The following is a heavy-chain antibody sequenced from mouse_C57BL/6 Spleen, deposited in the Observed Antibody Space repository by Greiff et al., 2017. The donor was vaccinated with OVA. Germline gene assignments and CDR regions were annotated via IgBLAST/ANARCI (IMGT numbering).Heavy chain of an antibody. V-gene: IGHV5-17*01. CDR1: GFTFSDSG. CDR3: ANYSNYLAWFAY. CDR2: ISSGSSTI. Sequence: EVMLVESGGGLVKPGGSLKLSCAASGFTFSDSGMHWVRQAPEKGLEWVAYISSGSSTIYYADTVKGRFTISRDNAKNTLFLQMTSLRSEDTAMYYCANYSNYLAWFAYGGQGTLVTVSA. J-gene: IGHJ3*01. D-gene: IGHD2-5*01.